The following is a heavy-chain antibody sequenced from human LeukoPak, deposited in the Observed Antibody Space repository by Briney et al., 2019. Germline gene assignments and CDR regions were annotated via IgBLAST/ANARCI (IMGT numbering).Heavy chain of an antibody. J-gene: IGHJ5*02. Sequence: ASVTVSCKASGFMFANFDINWVRQASGLGLEWMGWMDPNTGHTGYAQRFQGRVTLTRDTATSTAYMELRGLRSDDTAVYYCVRDGEGVGISVNYWFDPWGQGTLVTVSS. CDR3: VRDGEGVGISVNYWFDP. D-gene: IGHD3-10*01. V-gene: IGHV1-8*02. CDR2: MDPNTGHT. CDR1: GFMFANFD.